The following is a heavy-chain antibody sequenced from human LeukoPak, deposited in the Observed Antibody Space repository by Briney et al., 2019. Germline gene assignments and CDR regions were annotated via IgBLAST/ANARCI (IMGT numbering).Heavy chain of an antibody. D-gene: IGHD2-2*01. CDR3: ARGRGYCSSTSCYQFDY. Sequence: SETLSLTCAVYGGSFSGYYWSWIRQPPGKGLEWIGEINHSGSTNYNPSLKSRVTIPVDTSKNQFSLKLSSVTAADTAVYYCARGRGYCSSTSCYQFDYWGQGTLVTVSS. V-gene: IGHV4-34*01. CDR1: GGSFSGYY. CDR2: INHSGST. J-gene: IGHJ4*02.